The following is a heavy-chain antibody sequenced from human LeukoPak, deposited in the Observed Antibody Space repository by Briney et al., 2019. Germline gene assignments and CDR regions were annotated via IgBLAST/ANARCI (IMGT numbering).Heavy chain of an antibody. J-gene: IGHJ4*02. D-gene: IGHD1-26*01. CDR2: IIPIFGTA. Sequence: GASVKVSCKASGGTFSSYAISWVRQAPGQGLEWMGGIIPIFGTANYAQKFQGRVTITADKSTSTAYMELSSLRSEDTAVYYCARNHLVGATPFDYWGQGTLVTVSS. CDR3: ARNHLVGATPFDY. V-gene: IGHV1-69*06. CDR1: GGTFSSYA.